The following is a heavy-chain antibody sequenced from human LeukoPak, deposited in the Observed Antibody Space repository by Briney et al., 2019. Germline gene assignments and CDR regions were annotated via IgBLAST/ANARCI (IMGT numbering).Heavy chain of an antibody. D-gene: IGHD2-2*01. CDR3: AKDLNVVVPAPGY. J-gene: IGHJ4*02. V-gene: IGHV3-30*02. CDR2: IRYDGSNK. Sequence: GGSLRLSCAASGFTFSSYGMHWVRQAPGKGLEWVAFIRYDGSNKYHADSVKGRFTISRDKSKNTLYLQMNSLRAEDTAVYYCAKDLNVVVPAPGYWGQGTLVTVSS. CDR1: GFTFSSYG.